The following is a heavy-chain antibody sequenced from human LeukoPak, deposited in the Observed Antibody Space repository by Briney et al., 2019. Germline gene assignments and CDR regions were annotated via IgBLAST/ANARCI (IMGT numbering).Heavy chain of an antibody. D-gene: IGHD3/OR15-3a*01. J-gene: IGHJ5*02. CDR2: IYYSGST. CDR3: ARHSGLRFDP. Sequence: PSGTLSLTCAVSGVSISSSNWWHWVRQPPGKGLEWIGSIYYSGSTYYNPSLKSRVTISVDTSKNQFSLKLSSVTAADTAVYYCARHSGLRFDPWGQGTLVTVSS. CDR1: GVSISSSNW. V-gene: IGHV4-39*01.